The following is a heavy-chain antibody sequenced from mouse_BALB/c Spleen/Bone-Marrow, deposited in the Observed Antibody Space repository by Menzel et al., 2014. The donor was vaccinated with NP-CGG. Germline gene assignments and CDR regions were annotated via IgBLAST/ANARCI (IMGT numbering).Heavy chain of an antibody. D-gene: IGHD1-1*01. V-gene: IGHV5-6-5*01. J-gene: IGHJ4*01. CDR1: GFTFSGYA. CDR2: ISSGGTT. CDR3: AGITTVDY. Sequence: EVKLVKSGGGLVKPGGSLKLSCAASGFTFSGYAMSWVRQTPEKRLEWVASISSGGTTYYPDSVKGRFTISRDNARNILYLQMSSLRSEDTAMYYCAGITTVDYWGQGTSVTVSS.